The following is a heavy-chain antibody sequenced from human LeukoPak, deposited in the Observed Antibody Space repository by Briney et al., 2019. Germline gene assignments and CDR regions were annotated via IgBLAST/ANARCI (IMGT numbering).Heavy chain of an antibody. CDR3: ARRGSNTWLFDY. D-gene: IGHD6-13*01. CDR2: IRYDGNNK. V-gene: IGHV3-30*02. J-gene: IGHJ4*02. CDR1: GFTFTSYG. Sequence: PGGSLRLSCAASGFTFTSYGMHWVRQAPGKGLEWVAFIRYDGNNKYYADSVKGRFTISRDNSKNTLYLQMNSLRAEDTAVYYCARRGSNTWLFDYWGQGTLVTVSS.